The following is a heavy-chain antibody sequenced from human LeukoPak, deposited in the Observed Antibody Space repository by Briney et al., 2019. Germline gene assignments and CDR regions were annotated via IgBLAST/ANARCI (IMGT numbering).Heavy chain of an antibody. Sequence: ASVKLCCKASGYTFTSYGNSWVRQAPGQGLEWMGWISAYYGNTNYARKLQGSVTRTTDTSTSTAYMELRRLRSDDTAVYYCARVVVPAAHPPAFYIWGQGTMVTVSA. CDR2: ISAYYGNT. D-gene: IGHD2-2*01. CDR1: GYTFTSYG. CDR3: ARVVVPAAHPPAFYI. J-gene: IGHJ3*02. V-gene: IGHV1-18*01.